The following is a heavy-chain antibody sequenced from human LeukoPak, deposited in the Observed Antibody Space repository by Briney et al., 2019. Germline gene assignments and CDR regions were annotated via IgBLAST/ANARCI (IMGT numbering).Heavy chain of an antibody. CDR3: ARAPKINDISMIMMFDP. Sequence: GASVKVSCKASGYTFTSYGISWVRQAPGQGLEWMGWISAYNGNTNYAQKLQGRVTMTTDTSTSTAYMELRSLRSDDTAVYYCARAPKINDISMIMMFDPWGQGTLVTVSS. CDR2: ISAYNGNT. CDR1: GYTFTSYG. J-gene: IGHJ5*02. V-gene: IGHV1-18*01. D-gene: IGHD3-22*01.